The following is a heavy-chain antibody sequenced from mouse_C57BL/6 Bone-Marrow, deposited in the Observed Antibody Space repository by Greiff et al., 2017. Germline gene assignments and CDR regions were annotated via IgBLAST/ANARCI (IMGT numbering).Heavy chain of an antibody. J-gene: IGHJ2*01. D-gene: IGHD1-1*01. CDR1: GFHIKDYY. CDR3: TRSLIYYGTNY. Sequence: VQLQQSGAELVKPGASVKLSCTASGFHIKDYYIHWVKQRTEQGLEWIGRIDPEDGETKYAPKFQDKATITADTSSNTAYLQLRSLTSEDTAVYYCTRSLIYYGTNYWGQGTTLTVSS. V-gene: IGHV14-2*01. CDR2: IDPEDGET.